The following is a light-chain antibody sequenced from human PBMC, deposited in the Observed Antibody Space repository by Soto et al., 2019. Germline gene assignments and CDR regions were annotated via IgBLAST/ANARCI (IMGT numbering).Light chain of an antibody. J-gene: IGKJ2*01. V-gene: IGKV4-1*01. CDR2: WAS. CDR1: QSGLYRSNNRNY. Sequence: DIVMIQSPESLAVSLGERATINCKSSQSGLYRSNNRNYLAWYQQKPGQPPKLLIYWASTRESGVPDRFSGSGSGTNFTLTISSLQAEDVAVYYCQQYYSTPYTFGQGTKLEIK. CDR3: QQYYSTPYT.